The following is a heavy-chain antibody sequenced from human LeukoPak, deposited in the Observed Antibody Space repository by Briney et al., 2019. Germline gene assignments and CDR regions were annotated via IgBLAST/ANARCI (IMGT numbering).Heavy chain of an antibody. Sequence: ASVKVSCKASGYTFTGYYMHWVRQAPGQGLEWMGWINPNSGGTNYAQKFQGRVTMTRDTSISTAYMELSRLRSDDTAVYYCARDAYGDYGVGWFDPWGQGTLVTVSS. CDR3: ARDAYGDYGVGWFDP. D-gene: IGHD4-17*01. V-gene: IGHV1-2*02. CDR1: GYTFTGYY. CDR2: INPNSGGT. J-gene: IGHJ5*02.